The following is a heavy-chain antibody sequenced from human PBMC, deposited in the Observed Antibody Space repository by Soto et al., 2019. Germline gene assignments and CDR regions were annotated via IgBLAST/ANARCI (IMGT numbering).Heavy chain of an antibody. CDR3: ASVTDY. Sequence: SETLSLTCAVSGGSISSGGYSWSWIRQPPGKGLEWIGYMYHSGSTYYNPSLKSRVTISIDRSKNQFSLKLSSVTAADTAVYYCASVTDYWRQGILVTVS. J-gene: IGHJ4*02. CDR2: MYHSGST. CDR1: GGSISSGGYS. V-gene: IGHV4-30-2*01.